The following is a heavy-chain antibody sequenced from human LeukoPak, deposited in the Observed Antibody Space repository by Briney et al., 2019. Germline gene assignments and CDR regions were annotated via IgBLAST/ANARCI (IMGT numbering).Heavy chain of an antibody. V-gene: IGHV1-2*04. Sequence: GASVKVSCKASGYTFTGYYMHWVRQAPGQGLEWMGWINPNSGGTNYAQKFQGWVTMTRDTSISTAYMELSRLRSDDTAVYYCARDQGSSSWTGDFDYWGQGTLVTVSS. J-gene: IGHJ4*02. CDR3: ARDQGSSSWTGDFDY. CDR2: INPNSGGT. D-gene: IGHD6-13*01. CDR1: GYTFTGYY.